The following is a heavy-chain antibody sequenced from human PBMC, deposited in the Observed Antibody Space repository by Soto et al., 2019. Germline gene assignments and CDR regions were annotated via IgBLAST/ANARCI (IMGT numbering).Heavy chain of an antibody. CDR2: ISAYNGNT. V-gene: IGHV1-18*04. CDR1: GYTFTSYG. J-gene: IGHJ5*02. D-gene: IGHD2-2*01. Sequence: ASVKVSCKASGYTFTSYGISWVRQAPGQGLEWMGWISAYNGNTNYAQKLQGRVTMTTDTSTSTAYIELRSLRSDDTAVYYCARIQAPIVVVPAATNWFDPWGQGTLVTVSS. CDR3: ARIQAPIVVVPAATNWFDP.